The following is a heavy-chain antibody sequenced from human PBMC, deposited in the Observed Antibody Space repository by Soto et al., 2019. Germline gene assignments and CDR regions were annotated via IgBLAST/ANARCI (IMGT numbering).Heavy chain of an antibody. CDR1: GDSISSTNW. D-gene: IGHD2-15*01. CDR3: ARVRQYCSGHSCYLDP. CDR2: VHHDGRT. Sequence: SETLSLTCAVSGDSISSTNWWNWVRQSPGAGLEWIGEVHHDGRTNYNPSLKSRVPISVDKSNNHFSLKLNFMTAADTAIYYCARVRQYCSGHSCYLDPWGQGALVTVSS. V-gene: IGHV4-4*02. J-gene: IGHJ5*02.